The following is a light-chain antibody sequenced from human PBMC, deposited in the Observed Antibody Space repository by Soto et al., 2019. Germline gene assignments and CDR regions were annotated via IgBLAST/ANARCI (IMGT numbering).Light chain of an antibody. CDR2: LGD. V-gene: IGLV1-47*02. CDR1: TSNIGTFY. CDR3: AAWDDSRNAYV. J-gene: IGLJ1*01. Sequence: QSVLTQPPSASSTPGQTVTISCSGSTSNIGTFYVYWYQHLPGTAPKLLIYLGDQRASGVSDRFSGSKSGTSASLAINGLRSDDEADYYCAAWDDSRNAYVFGSGTKVTVL.